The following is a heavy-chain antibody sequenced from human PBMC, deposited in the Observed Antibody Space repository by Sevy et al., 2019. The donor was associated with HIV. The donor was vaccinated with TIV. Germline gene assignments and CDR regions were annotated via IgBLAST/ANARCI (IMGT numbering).Heavy chain of an antibody. J-gene: IGHJ5*02. Sequence: SETLSLTCTVSGGSISSYYWSWIRQPPGKGLEWIGYIYYSGSTNYNPSLKSRVTISVDTSKNQFSLKLISVTAADTAMYYCARDVDDSSGYLNWFDPWGQGTLVTVSS. V-gene: IGHV4-59*01. CDR2: IYYSGST. CDR1: GGSISSYY. CDR3: ARDVDDSSGYLNWFDP. D-gene: IGHD3-22*01.